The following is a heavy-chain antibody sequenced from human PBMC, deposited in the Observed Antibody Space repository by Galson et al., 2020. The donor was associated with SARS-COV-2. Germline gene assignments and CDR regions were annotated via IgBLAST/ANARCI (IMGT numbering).Heavy chain of an antibody. CDR3: AKDETFGNYYDYFHH. J-gene: IGHJ1*01. CDR2: ISYDGSNK. Sequence: GGSLRLSCAASGFTFSGYAMHWVRQAPGKGLEWVAVISYDGSNKYYADSVQGRFTISRDNSKNTLYLQMDSLRAGDTAIYYCAKDETFGNYYDYFHHWGQGTLVTVSS. V-gene: IGHV3-30*18. CDR1: GFTFSGYA. D-gene: IGHD3-22*01.